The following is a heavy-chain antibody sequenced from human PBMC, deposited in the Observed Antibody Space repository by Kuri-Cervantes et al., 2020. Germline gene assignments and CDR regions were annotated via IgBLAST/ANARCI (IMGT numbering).Heavy chain of an antibody. J-gene: IGHJ3*02. CDR2: ISWNSGSI. Sequence: SLKISCAASGFTFDDYAMHWVRQAPGKGLEWVSGISWNSGSIGYADSVKGRFTISRDNAKNSLYLQMNSLRAEDTALYYCAKGVSPNTKYAFDIWGQGTMVTVSS. V-gene: IGHV3-9*01. CDR3: AKGVSPNTKYAFDI. CDR1: GFTFDDYA.